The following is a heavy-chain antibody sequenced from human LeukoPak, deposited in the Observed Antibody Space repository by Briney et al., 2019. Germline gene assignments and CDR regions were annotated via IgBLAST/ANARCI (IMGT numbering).Heavy chain of an antibody. D-gene: IGHD7-27*01. CDR1: GYTFTDSG. V-gene: IGHV1-18*01. CDR2: MSTYTGAT. Sequence: VASVRVSCKASGYTFTDSGISWVRQAPGQGLEWMGWMSTYTGATDYAQKFQGRVTMTTDTSTTTPYLELKRLRCDDTAVYYCAREEGNWGDAFDIWGQGTMVTVSS. CDR3: AREEGNWGDAFDI. J-gene: IGHJ3*02.